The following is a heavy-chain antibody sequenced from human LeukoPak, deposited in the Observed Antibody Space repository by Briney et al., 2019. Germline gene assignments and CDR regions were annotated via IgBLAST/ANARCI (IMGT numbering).Heavy chain of an antibody. CDR3: ARGGSYVNPHFDY. J-gene: IGHJ4*02. D-gene: IGHD1-26*01. CDR2: INAGNGNT. CDR1: GYTFTSYA. V-gene: IGHV1-3*01. Sequence: GASVKVSCKASGYTFTSYAMHWVRQAPGQRLEWKGWINAGNGNTKYSQKFQGRVTITRDTSASTAYMELSSLRSEDTAVYYCARGGSYVNPHFDYWGQGTLVTVSS.